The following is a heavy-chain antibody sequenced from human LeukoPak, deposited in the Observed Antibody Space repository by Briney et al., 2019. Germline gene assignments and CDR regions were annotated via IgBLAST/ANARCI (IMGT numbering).Heavy chain of an antibody. J-gene: IGHJ6*02. CDR2: ISGSGGST. CDR1: GFTFSSYA. V-gene: IGHV3-23*01. D-gene: IGHD5-18*01. CDR3: AKNLGGYGRQQPLYYYGMDV. Sequence: PGGSPRLSCAASGFTFSSYAMSWVRQAPGKGLEWVSAISGSGGSTYYADSVKGRFTISRDNSKNTLYLQMNSLRAEDTAVYYCAKNLGGYGRQQPLYYYGMDVWGQGTTVTVSS.